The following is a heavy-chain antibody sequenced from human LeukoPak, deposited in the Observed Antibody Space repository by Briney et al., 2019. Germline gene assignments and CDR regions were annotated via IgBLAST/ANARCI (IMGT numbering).Heavy chain of an antibody. V-gene: IGHV3-33*01. CDR3: AREGVGATPAGSYYYGMDV. CDR2: IWYDGGNK. Sequence: PGGSLRLSCAASGFTFSSYGMHWVRQAPGKGLEWVAVIWYDGGNKYYADSVKGRFTISRDNSKNTLYLQMNSLRAEDTAVYYCAREGVGATPAGSYYYGMDVWGQGTTVTVSS. D-gene: IGHD1-26*01. J-gene: IGHJ6*02. CDR1: GFTFSSYG.